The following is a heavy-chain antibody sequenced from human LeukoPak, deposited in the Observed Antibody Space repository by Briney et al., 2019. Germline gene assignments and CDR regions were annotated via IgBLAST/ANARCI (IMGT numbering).Heavy chain of an antibody. V-gene: IGHV4-34*01. D-gene: IGHD2-8*01. CDR3: ARGRRIVLMVCARRTFAFDI. CDR1: GGSFSGYY. J-gene: IGHJ3*02. CDR2: INHSGST. Sequence: SETLSLTCAVYGGSFSGYYWSWIRQPPGKGLEWIGEINHSGSTNYNPSLKSRVTISVDTSKNQFSLKLSSVTAADTAVYYCARGRRIVLMVCARRTFAFDIWGQGTMVTVSS.